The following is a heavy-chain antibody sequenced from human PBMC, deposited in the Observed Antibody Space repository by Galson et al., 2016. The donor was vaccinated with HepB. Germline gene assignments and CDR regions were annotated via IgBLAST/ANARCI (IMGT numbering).Heavy chain of an antibody. Sequence: ETLSLTCTASGGSINSYFWCWVRQSPGKGLEWLGYIYYTGRTNYNPSFKSRIAISLDTSKNQFTLELSLVTSADTAVYLCARDSSGSYPGGGFDFWGKGTAVTVSS. CDR3: ARDSSGSYPGGGFDF. CDR2: IYYTGRT. V-gene: IGHV4-59*01. D-gene: IGHD1-26*01. CDR1: GGSINSYF. J-gene: IGHJ3*01.